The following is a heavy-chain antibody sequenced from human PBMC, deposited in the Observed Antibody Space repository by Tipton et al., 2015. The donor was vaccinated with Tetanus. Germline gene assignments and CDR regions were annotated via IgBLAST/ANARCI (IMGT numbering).Heavy chain of an antibody. CDR1: GFTFSTYN. Sequence: SGFTFSTYNFHWVRQAPGKGLEWVAVIWYDGTTTYYAESVKGRFTISRDNSKNTLYLQMNSLRAEDTAVYYCARDRVGGAGKNCDYWGQGTLVTVSS. CDR2: IWYDGTTT. D-gene: IGHD3-16*01. J-gene: IGHJ4*02. CDR3: ARDRVGGAGKNCDY. V-gene: IGHV3-33*01.